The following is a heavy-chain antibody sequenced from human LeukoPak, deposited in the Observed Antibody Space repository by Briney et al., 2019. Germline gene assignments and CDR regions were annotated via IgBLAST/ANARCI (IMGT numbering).Heavy chain of an antibody. Sequence: HPGGSLRLSCAASGFTFSSFAMSWVCQAPGRGLEWVSLISGGGSTYYADSVKGRFTISRDNSKNTLYLQMNSLRAEDTAVYYCAKDLRPRTMVRGANYHVLFDYWGQGTLVTVSS. V-gene: IGHV3-23*01. D-gene: IGHD3-10*01. CDR2: ISGGGST. CDR1: GFTFSSFA. J-gene: IGHJ4*02. CDR3: AKDLRPRTMVRGANYHVLFDY.